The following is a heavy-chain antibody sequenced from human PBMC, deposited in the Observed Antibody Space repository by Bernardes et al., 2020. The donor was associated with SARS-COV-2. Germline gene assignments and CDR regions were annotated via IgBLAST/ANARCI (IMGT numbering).Heavy chain of an antibody. J-gene: IGHJ4*02. CDR3: ARDFGIEDY. D-gene: IGHD1-26*01. CDR2: INSDGSST. CDR1: GFSLSTSW. Sequence: VGSLRLSCVASGFSLSTSWMHWVRQAPGKGLVWVSRINSDGSSTSYADSVKGRFTVSRDNAKNTVYLQLNSLRAEDTAVYYCARDFGIEDYWGQGTLVTVSA. V-gene: IGHV3-74*01.